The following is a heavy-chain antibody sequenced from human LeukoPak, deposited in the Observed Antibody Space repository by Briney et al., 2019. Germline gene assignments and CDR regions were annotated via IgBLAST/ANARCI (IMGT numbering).Heavy chain of an antibody. V-gene: IGHV4-28*03. CDR1: GYSITSSSW. CDR2: IYHSGTT. D-gene: IGHD5-24*01. CDR3: ARGSRRRDGYKPIDY. Sequence: SETLSLTCAVSGYSITSSSWWGWIRQPPGKGLEWIGYIYHSGTTYYNPSLQSRVTMSVDTSKNQFSLKLSSVTAADTAVYYCARGSRRRDGYKPIDYWGQGTLVTVSS. J-gene: IGHJ4*02.